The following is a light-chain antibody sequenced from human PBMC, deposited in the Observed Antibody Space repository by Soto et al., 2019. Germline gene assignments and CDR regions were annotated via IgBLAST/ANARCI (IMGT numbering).Light chain of an antibody. Sequence: DIQMTQSPSSLSASVGDRVTITCRASQFISNWLAWYQQKPETAPKSLIFGASTLQSGVPSRFSGSGSGTKFTLTIASLQPDDFATYYCQQYETFSGTFCPGTKVDIK. CDR1: QFISNW. V-gene: IGKV1D-16*01. CDR2: GAS. CDR3: QQYETFSGT. J-gene: IGKJ1*01.